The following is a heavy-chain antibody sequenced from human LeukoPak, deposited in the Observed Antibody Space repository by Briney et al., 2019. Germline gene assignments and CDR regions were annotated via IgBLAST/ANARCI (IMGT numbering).Heavy chain of an antibody. CDR3: ARRYCSGGSCYFYY. Sequence: SETLSLTCTVSGGSISSYYWSWIRQPPGKGLEWIGYIYYSGSTNYNPSLKSRVTISVDTSKNQFSLKLSSVTAADTAVYYCARRYCSGGSCYFYYWGQGTLVTVSS. D-gene: IGHD2-15*01. CDR2: IYYSGST. V-gene: IGHV4-59*08. CDR1: GGSISSYY. J-gene: IGHJ4*02.